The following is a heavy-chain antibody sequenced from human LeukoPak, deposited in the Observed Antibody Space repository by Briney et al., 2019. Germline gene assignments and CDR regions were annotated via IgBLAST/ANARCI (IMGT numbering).Heavy chain of an antibody. D-gene: IGHD3-22*01. Sequence: PSETLSLTCTVSGGSVSSGSYYWSWIRQPPGKGLEWFGYTYYSGSTNYNPSLKSRVTKSVDTSKNQFSMKLSSVTAADTAVYYCARGVVGPGYDSSGYYFDYWGQGTLVTVSS. J-gene: IGHJ4*02. V-gene: IGHV4-61*01. CDR1: GGSVSSGSYY. CDR2: TYYSGST. CDR3: ARGVVGPGYDSSGYYFDY.